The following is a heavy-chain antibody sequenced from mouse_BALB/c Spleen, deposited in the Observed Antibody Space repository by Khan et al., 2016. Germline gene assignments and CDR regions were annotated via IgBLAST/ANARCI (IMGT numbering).Heavy chain of an antibody. CDR3: ARDGWGYYAIDY. J-gene: IGHJ4*01. Sequence: QVQLKESGPGLVAPSQSLSITCTASGFSIIAYGVNWVRQPPGKGLEWLGMIWGDGSTDYNSALKSRLNITKYNSKSQVFLKMHSLQTDDTAKYYCARDGWGYYAIDYWGQGTSVTVSS. V-gene: IGHV2-6-7*01. D-gene: IGHD2-2*01. CDR2: IWGDGST. CDR1: GFSIIAYG.